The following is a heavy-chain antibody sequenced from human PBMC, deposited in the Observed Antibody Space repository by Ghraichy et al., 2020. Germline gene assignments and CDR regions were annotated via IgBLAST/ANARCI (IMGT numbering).Heavy chain of an antibody. D-gene: IGHD3-22*01. Sequence: SETLSLTCTVSGGSVSSGSYYWSWIRQPPGKGLEWIGYIYYSGSTNYNPSLKSRVTISVDTSKNQFSLKLSSVTAADTAVYYCARATYYYDSSGYYTYEFDYWGQGTLVTVSS. J-gene: IGHJ4*02. CDR1: GGSVSSGSYY. CDR3: ARATYYYDSSGYYTYEFDY. CDR2: IYYSGST. V-gene: IGHV4-61*01.